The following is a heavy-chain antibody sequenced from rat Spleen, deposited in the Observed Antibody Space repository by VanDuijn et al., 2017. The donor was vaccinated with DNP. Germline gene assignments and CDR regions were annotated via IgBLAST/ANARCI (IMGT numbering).Heavy chain of an antibody. CDR1: GFSLPNHH. V-gene: IGHV2-43*01. Sequence: QVQLRESGPGLVQPSQTLSLACTVSGFSLPNHHVHWVRQPSGKGLEWMGVVWIGGTTHISSIFKSRVSINRDTSKSQVFLEVTSLQSEDTATYFCARDGQWDYLDYWGQGVMVTVAS. CDR3: ARDGQWDYLDY. CDR2: VWIGGTT. D-gene: IGHD1-1*01. J-gene: IGHJ2*01.